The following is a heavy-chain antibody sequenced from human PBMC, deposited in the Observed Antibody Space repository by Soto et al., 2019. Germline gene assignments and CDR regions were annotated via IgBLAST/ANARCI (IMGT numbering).Heavy chain of an antibody. CDR2: MNPNSGNT. V-gene: IGHV1-8*01. CDR1: GYTFTSYD. CDR3: ARVPGTCSSTSCYYYYGMDV. J-gene: IGHJ6*02. Sequence: ASVKVSCKASGYTFTSYDINWVRQATGQGLEWMGWMNPNSGNTGYAQKFQGRVTMTRNTSISTAYMELSSLRSEDTAVYYCARVPGTCSSTSCYYYYGMDVCGQGTTVTVSS. D-gene: IGHD2-2*01.